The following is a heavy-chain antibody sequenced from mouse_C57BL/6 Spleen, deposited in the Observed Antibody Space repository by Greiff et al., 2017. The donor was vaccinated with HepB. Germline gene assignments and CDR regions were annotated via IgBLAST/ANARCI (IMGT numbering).Heavy chain of an antibody. J-gene: IGHJ1*03. CDR3: ARDEDWYFDV. CDR2: ISSGGSYT. Sequence: VQLVESGGDLVKPGGSLKLSCAASGFTFSSYGMSWVRQTPDKRLEWVATISSGGSYTYYPDSVKGRFTISRDNAKNTLYLQMSSLKSEDTAMYYCARDEDWYFDVWGTGTTVTVSS. CDR1: GFTFSSYG. V-gene: IGHV5-6*01.